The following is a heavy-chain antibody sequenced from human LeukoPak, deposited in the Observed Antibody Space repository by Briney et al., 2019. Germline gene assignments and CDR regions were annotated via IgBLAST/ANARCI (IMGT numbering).Heavy chain of an antibody. J-gene: IGHJ4*02. D-gene: IGHD5-18*01. CDR3: ARDGNSYGYYFDY. CDR1: GFTFNTYE. V-gene: IGHV3-48*03. Sequence: PGGSLRLSCAASGFTFNTYEMNWVRQAPGKGLEWVSYISSGGITIYYADSEKGRFTISRDNAKNSLYLQMNSLRAEDTAVYYCARDGNSYGYYFDYWGQGTLVTVSS. CDR2: ISSGGITI.